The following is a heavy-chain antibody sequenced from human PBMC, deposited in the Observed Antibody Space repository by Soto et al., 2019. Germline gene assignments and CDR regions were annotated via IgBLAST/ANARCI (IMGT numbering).Heavy chain of an antibody. V-gene: IGHV5-51*01. CDR2: IYPGDSDT. Sequence: PXESLKISCKTSGYDFTNYWIGWVRQIPGKGLEWMGIIYPGDSDTRYSPSFQGQITISADKSISTAYLQWSSLKASDTAMYYCARLFNPGSAAGLDYWGQGILVTVSS. D-gene: IGHD6-13*01. CDR3: ARLFNPGSAAGLDY. J-gene: IGHJ4*02. CDR1: GYDFTNYW.